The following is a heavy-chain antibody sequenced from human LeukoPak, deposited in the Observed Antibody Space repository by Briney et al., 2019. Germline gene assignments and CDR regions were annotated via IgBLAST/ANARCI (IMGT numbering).Heavy chain of an antibody. D-gene: IGHD6-13*01. CDR2: IKQDGSEQ. CDR3: ARDSAGNDY. J-gene: IGHJ4*02. CDR1: GFTFSSYA. Sequence: GGSLRLSCAASGFTFSSYAMSWVRQAPGKGLEWVANIKQDGSEQYYVDSLRGRFTISRDNAKNSLYLQLNNVEADDTASYYCARDSAGNDYWGQGTLVTVSS. V-gene: IGHV3-7*01.